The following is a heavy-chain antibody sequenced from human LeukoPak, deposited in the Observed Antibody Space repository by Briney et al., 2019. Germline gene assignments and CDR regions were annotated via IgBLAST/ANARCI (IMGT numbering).Heavy chain of an antibody. D-gene: IGHD1-7*01. V-gene: IGHV3-48*03. J-gene: IGHJ5*02. CDR1: GFTFSSYE. Sequence: GGSLRLSCVASGFTFSSYEMNWVRQAPGKGLEWVSYISSSGSNIYYADSVKGRFTISRDNAKNSLFLQMNSLRVEDTAVYYCAGYNWNYGPHWFDPWGQGTLVTVPS. CDR2: ISSSGSNI. CDR3: AGYNWNYGPHWFDP.